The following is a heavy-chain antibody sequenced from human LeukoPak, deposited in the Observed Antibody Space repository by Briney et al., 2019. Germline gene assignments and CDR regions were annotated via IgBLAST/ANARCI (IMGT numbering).Heavy chain of an antibody. D-gene: IGHD3-10*01. V-gene: IGHV4-59*08. CDR3: ARLTPYYYASGSGRFDY. CDR2: IYYSGST. Sequence: SETLSLTCTVSGGSISSYYWSWIRQPPGKGLEWIGYIYYSGSTNYNPFLKSRVTISVDTSKNQFSLKLSSVTAADTAMYYCARLTPYYYASGSGRFDYWGQGTLVTVSS. J-gene: IGHJ4*02. CDR1: GGSISSYY.